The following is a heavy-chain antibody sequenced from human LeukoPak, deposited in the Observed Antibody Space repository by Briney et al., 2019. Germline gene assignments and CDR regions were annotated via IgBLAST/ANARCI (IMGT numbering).Heavy chain of an antibody. CDR3: ARDHGDYYDSSGYSAIDY. J-gene: IGHJ4*02. V-gene: IGHV3-33*08. CDR1: GFTFDDYG. CDR2: IWYDGSNK. D-gene: IGHD3-22*01. Sequence: PGGSLRLSCAASGFTFDDYGMHWVRQAPGKGLEWVAVIWYDGSNKYYADSVKGRFTISRDNSKNTLYLQMNSLRAEDTAVYYCARDHGDYYDSSGYSAIDYWGQGTLVTVSS.